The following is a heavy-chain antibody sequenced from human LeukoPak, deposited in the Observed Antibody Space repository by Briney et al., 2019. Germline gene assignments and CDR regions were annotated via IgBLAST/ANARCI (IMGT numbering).Heavy chain of an antibody. CDR2: IYHSGST. CDR3: ARVGRQLGAFDI. CDR1: GGSISSGGYS. V-gene: IGHV4-30-2*01. J-gene: IGHJ3*02. D-gene: IGHD6-13*01. Sequence: NPPETLSLTCAVSGGSISSGGYSWSWIRQPPGKGLEWIGYIYHSGSTYYNPSLKSRVTISVDRSKNQFSLKLSSVTAADTAVYYCARVGRQLGAFDIWGQGTMVTVSS.